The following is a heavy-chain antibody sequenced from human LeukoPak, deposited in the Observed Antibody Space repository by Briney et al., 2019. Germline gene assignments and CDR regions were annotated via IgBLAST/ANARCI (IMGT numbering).Heavy chain of an antibody. J-gene: IGHJ5*02. V-gene: IGHV1-18*01. Sequence: ASVKVSCKASGYIFINYDISWVRQAPGQGLEWMGWISAYNGNTNYAQKLQGRVTMTTDTSTSTAYMELRSLRSDDTAVYYCARCCYSNTCYSPWFDPWGQGTLVTVPS. CDR2: ISAYNGNT. CDR3: ARCCYSNTCYSPWFDP. D-gene: IGHD2/OR15-2a*01. CDR1: GYIFINYD.